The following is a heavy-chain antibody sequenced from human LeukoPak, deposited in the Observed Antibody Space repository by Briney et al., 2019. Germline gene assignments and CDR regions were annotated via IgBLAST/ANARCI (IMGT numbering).Heavy chain of an antibody. J-gene: IGHJ6*03. CDR3: AKGVVAAASDYYYYYMDV. Sequence: TGGSLRLSCAASGFTFSSYAMSWVRQAPGKGLEWVSAISGSGGSTYYADSVKGRFTISRDNSKNTLYLQMNSLRAEDTAVYYCAKGVVAAASDYYYYYMDVWGKGTTVTVSS. CDR1: GFTFSSYA. CDR2: ISGSGGST. V-gene: IGHV3-23*01. D-gene: IGHD2-2*01.